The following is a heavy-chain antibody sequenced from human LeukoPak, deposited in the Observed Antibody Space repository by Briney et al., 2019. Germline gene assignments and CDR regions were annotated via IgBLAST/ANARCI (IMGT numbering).Heavy chain of an antibody. CDR3: ARMIVVPTSAFDI. Sequence: GESLKISCKGSGYRFNNYWIGWVRQMPGKGLESMGIISPGDSDIRYSPSFQGHVTISADKSLSTAYLQWTSLKASDTAIYYCARMIVVPTSAFDIWGQGTMVTVSS. J-gene: IGHJ3*02. CDR2: ISPGDSDI. CDR1: GYRFNNYW. V-gene: IGHV5-51*01. D-gene: IGHD3-22*01.